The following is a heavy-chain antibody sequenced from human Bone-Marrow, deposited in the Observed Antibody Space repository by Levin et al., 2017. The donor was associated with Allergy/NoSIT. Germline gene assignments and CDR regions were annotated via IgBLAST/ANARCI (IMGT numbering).Heavy chain of an antibody. CDR1: GFTFSSYA. CDR3: AKPATSAGYGDYDLDAFDI. D-gene: IGHD4-17*01. Sequence: GGSLRLSCAASGFTFSSYAMSWVRQAPGKGLEWVSAISGSGGSTYYADSVKGRFTISRDNSKNTLYLQMNSLRAEDTAVYYCAKPATSAGYGDYDLDAFDIWGQGTMVTVSS. J-gene: IGHJ3*02. CDR2: ISGSGGST. V-gene: IGHV3-23*01.